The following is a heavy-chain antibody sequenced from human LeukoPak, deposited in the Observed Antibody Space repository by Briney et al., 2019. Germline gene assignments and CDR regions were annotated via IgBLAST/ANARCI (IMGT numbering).Heavy chain of an antibody. CDR3: ARDGDTAMFDY. CDR1: GGSISRSRYY. CDR2: IYFSGSS. J-gene: IGHJ4*02. D-gene: IGHD5-18*01. V-gene: IGHV4-39*07. Sequence: SETLSLTCTVSGGSISRSRYYWGWIRQPPGKGPEWIGTIYFSGSSYYNPSLKSRVTVSVDTSKNQFSLKLSSVTAADTAVYYCARDGDTAMFDYWGQGTLVTVSS.